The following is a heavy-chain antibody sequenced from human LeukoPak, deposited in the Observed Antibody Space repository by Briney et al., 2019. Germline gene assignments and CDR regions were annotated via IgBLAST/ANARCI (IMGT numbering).Heavy chain of an antibody. J-gene: IGHJ3*02. D-gene: IGHD4-17*01. CDR3: ARDIGYGDFDAFDI. CDR1: EFTFSSYE. Sequence: PGGSLRLSCAASEFTFSSYEMNWVRQAPGKGLEWVSYISSSGSTIYYADSVKGRFTISRDNAKNSLYLQMNSLRAEDTAVYYCARDIGYGDFDAFDIWGQGTMVTVSS. CDR2: ISSSGSTI. V-gene: IGHV3-48*03.